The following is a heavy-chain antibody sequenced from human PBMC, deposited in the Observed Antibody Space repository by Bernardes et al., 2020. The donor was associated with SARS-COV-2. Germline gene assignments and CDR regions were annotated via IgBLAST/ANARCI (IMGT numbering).Heavy chain of an antibody. CDR2: ISVTDDRT. J-gene: IGHJ6*02. Sequence: GGSLRLSCAASGFNFRNYAMNWVRQAPGKGLEWVSIISVTDDRTYYADSVKGHFIVSRDNSKNTLYLQMNSLRAEDTAVYYCAKGGRDGYSDHVGAAHQYYGLDVWGQGTTVTVS. V-gene: IGHV3-23*01. D-gene: IGHD2-21*01. CDR3: AKGGRDGYSDHVGAAHQYYGLDV. CDR1: GFNFRNYA.